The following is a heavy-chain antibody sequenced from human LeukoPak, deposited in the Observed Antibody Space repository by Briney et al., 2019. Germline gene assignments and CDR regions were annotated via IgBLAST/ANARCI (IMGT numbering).Heavy chain of an antibody. CDR3: ATYSSGNGREFQH. Sequence: GGSLRLSCAASGFIFSNNWMSWVRQAPGKGLEWVANIKQDGGETYYVDSVKGRFTISRDNAKNSVYLQMNSLRAEDTAVYYCATYSSGNGREFQHWGQGTLVTVSS. D-gene: IGHD3-22*01. CDR2: IKQDGGET. CDR1: GFIFSNNW. J-gene: IGHJ1*01. V-gene: IGHV3-7*01.